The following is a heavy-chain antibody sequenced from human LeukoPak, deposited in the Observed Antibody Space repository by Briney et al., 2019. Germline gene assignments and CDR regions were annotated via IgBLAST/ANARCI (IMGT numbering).Heavy chain of an antibody. D-gene: IGHD2-2*01. J-gene: IGHJ4*02. CDR1: GFSFSSYG. Sequence: QPGGSLRLSCAASGFSFSSYGMNWVRHAPGKGLEWVSIIGADAVTTFYADFVKGRFTISRDNSRNTLYLQINSLKADDTAVYYCAKSASTTSCRHFDYWGQGTLVTVSS. CDR2: IGADAVTT. V-gene: IGHV3-23*01. CDR3: AKSASTTSCRHFDY.